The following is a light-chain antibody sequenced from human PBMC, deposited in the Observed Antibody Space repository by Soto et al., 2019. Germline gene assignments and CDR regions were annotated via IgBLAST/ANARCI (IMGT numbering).Light chain of an antibody. J-gene: IGKJ4*01. CDR1: QPISTY. V-gene: IGKV1-39*01. CDR3: QQANSFPLT. CDR2: AAS. Sequence: DIQMTQSPSSLSASVGDRVTITCRASQPISTYLNWFRQKPGKAPKLLIYAASGLQRGVPSRFSGSGFGTDFTLTISSLQPEDFATYYCQQANSFPLTFGGGTKVDIK.